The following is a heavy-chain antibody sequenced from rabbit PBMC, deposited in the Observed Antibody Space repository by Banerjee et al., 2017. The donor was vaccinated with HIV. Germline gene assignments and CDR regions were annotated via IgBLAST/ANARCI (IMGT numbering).Heavy chain of an antibody. Sequence: QSLEESGGDLVKPGASLTLTCTASGFSFSGYWMCWVRQAPGKGLEWIACIYNGDGSTYYASWAKGRFTISKTSSTTVTLQMSSLTAADTATYFCARFGYWSNNYAYGAGDLWGPGTLVTVS. CDR2: IYNGDGST. CDR1: GFSFSGYW. CDR3: ARFGYWSNNYAYGAGDL. V-gene: IGHV1S40*01. D-gene: IGHD6-1*01. J-gene: IGHJ4*01.